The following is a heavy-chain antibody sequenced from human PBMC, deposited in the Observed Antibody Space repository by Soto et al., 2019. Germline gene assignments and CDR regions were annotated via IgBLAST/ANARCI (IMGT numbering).Heavy chain of an antibody. CDR2: IDSDGSTT. CDR1: GFTFSTYW. D-gene: IGHD3-10*01. J-gene: IGHJ4*02. CDR3: ERDDFGLEIDY. Sequence: PGGSLRLSCAASGFTFSTYWMHWVRQAPGKGLVWVSHIDSDGSTTTYADSVKGRFTISRDNAKNTLYLQMNSLRVKNTALFYFERDDFGLEIDYWRQGTLVTVSS. V-gene: IGHV3-74*01.